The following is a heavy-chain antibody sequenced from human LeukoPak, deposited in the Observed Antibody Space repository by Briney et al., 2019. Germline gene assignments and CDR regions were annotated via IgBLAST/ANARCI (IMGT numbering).Heavy chain of an antibody. CDR1: GYSIRNGDY. Sequence: SETLSLTCVVSGYSIRNGDYWGWIRQSPGKGLEWIASMYNSVSIHYNPSLKSRVTILVDTSKNEFSLKLRSVTAADTAVYYCARNSSSGFFDYWGQGTLATVSS. V-gene: IGHV4-38-2*01. D-gene: IGHD6-6*01. J-gene: IGHJ4*02. CDR3: ARNSSSGFFDY. CDR2: MYNSVSI.